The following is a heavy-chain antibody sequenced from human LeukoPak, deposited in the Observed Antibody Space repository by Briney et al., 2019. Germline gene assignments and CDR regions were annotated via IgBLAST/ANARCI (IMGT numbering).Heavy chain of an antibody. CDR2: IHHFGRT. CDR1: GDSIISYY. D-gene: IGHD3-10*01. CDR3: ARGLWTQPGSVPFNY. J-gene: IGHJ4*02. Sequence: SETLSLTCSVSGDSIISYYWNWLRQSPGKGLEWIGNIHHFGRTEYNSSLRSRVTMFLDSSENQFSLKLTSVTPTDTAVYYCARGLWTQPGSVPFNYWGQGILVTVSS. V-gene: IGHV4-59*01.